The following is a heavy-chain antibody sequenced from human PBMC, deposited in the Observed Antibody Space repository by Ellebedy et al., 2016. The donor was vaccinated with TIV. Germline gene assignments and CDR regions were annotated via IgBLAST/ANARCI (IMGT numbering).Heavy chain of an antibody. V-gene: IGHV3-13*01. D-gene: IGHD3-10*01. J-gene: IGHJ5*02. CDR2: IGTAGDT. CDR3: ARGRYGP. Sequence: GESLKISCAASGFTFSNYDMHWVRQATGKGLEWVSGIGTAGDTYYPGSVKGRFTISRENAKNSLFLQMNSLRDEDTAVYYCARGRYGPWGQGTLVTVSS. CDR1: GFTFSNYD.